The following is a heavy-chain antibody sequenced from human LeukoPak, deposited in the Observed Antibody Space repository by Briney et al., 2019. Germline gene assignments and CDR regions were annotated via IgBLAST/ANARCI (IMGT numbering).Heavy chain of an antibody. CDR3: AREVLSTSRPFDY. CDR1: GDSINSGGYY. J-gene: IGHJ4*02. Sequence: SETLSLTCTVSGDSINSGGYYWSWIRQPPGKGLDWIGDIYLTGSTSYNPSLKSRVTIPVDRSKNQFSLKLTSVTAADTAVYYCAREVLSTSRPFDYWGQGTLVTVSS. CDR2: IYLTGST. V-gene: IGHV4-30-2*01. D-gene: IGHD2-2*01.